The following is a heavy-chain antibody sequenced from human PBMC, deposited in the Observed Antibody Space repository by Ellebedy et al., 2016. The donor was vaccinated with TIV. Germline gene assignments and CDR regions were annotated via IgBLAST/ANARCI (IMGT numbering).Heavy chain of an antibody. CDR3: AKDLGNGGVDY. CDR1: GFTFSSYG. J-gene: IGHJ4*02. V-gene: IGHV3-30*18. Sequence: GESLKISXAASGFTFSSYGMHWVRQAPGKGLEWVAVISYDGSNKYYADSVKGRFTISRDNSKNTLYLQMNSLRAEDTAVYYCAKDLGNGGVDYWGQGTLVTVSS. CDR2: ISYDGSNK. D-gene: IGHD4-23*01.